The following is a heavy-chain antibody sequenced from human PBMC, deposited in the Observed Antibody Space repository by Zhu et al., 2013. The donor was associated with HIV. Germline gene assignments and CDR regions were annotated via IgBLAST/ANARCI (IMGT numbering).Heavy chain of an antibody. J-gene: IGHJ2*01. CDR3: ARASTVTTPYWYFDL. V-gene: IGHV3-13*01. CDR1: GFTFSSYD. CDR2: IGTAGDT. D-gene: IGHD4-17*01. Sequence: EVQLVESGGGLVQPGGSLRLSCAASGFTFSSYDMHWVRQATGKGLEWVSAIGTAGDTYYPGSVKGRFTISRENAKNSLYLQMNSLRAGDTAVYYCARASTVTTPYWYFDLWGLAPWSLSPQ.